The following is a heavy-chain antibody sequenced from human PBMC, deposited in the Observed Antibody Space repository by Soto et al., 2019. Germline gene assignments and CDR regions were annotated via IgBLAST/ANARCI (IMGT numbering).Heavy chain of an antibody. CDR2: IIPILGTA. D-gene: IGHD6-19*01. CDR1: GGTFISYA. Sequence: ASVKVSCQASGGTFISYAISSVRQAPGQGLEWMGGIIPILGTANYAQKLQGRVTITADESTSTAYMELSSLRSEDRAVYYCARDRVAVDGNASHMGSDNWFDTWGQGTLVTVSS. J-gene: IGHJ5*02. CDR3: ARDRVAVDGNASHMGSDNWFDT. V-gene: IGHV1-69*13.